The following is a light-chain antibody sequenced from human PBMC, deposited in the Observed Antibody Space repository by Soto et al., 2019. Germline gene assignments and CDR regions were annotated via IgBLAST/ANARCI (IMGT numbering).Light chain of an antibody. J-gene: IGKJ1*01. CDR1: QTISSW. V-gene: IGKV1-5*03. Sequence: DIQMTQSPSTLSGSVGDRVTITCRASQTISSWLAWYQQKPGKAPKLLIYKASTLKSGVPSRFSGSGSGTEFTLTISILQPDDFATYYCQQYISYSEAFGQGTKVEL. CDR2: KAS. CDR3: QQYISYSEA.